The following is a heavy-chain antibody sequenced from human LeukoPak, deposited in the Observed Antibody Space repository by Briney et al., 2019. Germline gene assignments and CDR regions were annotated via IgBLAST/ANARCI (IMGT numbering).Heavy chain of an antibody. CDR3: AKDFIVVVVAGGFDY. Sequence: GGSLRLSCAASGFTFSSYAMSWVRQAPGKGLEWVSAISGSGGSTYYADSVKGRFTISRDNPKNTLYLQMNSLRAEDTAVYYCAKDFIVVVVAGGFDYWGQGTPGHRLL. J-gene: IGHJ4*02. D-gene: IGHD2-15*01. CDR2: ISGSGGST. CDR1: GFTFSSYA. V-gene: IGHV3-23*01.